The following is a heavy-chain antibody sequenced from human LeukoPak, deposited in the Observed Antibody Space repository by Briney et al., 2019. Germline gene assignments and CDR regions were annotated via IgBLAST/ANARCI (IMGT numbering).Heavy chain of an antibody. CDR3: ARDGYYSSGTYFDS. J-gene: IGHJ4*02. CDR2: ISYDGDNE. V-gene: IGHV3-30-3*01. Sequence: GGSLRLSCAASGFTFSNYAMHWVCQAPGKGLEWMAVISYDGDNEYYTDSVKGRFSISRDNSKNTLYLQMNSLRTEDTAVHYCARDGYYSSGTYFDSWGQGTLVTVSS. CDR1: GFTFSNYA. D-gene: IGHD3-10*01.